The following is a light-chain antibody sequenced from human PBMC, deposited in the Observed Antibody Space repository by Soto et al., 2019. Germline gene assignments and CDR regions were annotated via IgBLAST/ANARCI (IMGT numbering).Light chain of an antibody. CDR1: TGAVTGGNY. J-gene: IGLJ3*02. CDR2: STI. Sequence: QTVVTQEPSLTVSPGGTVTLTCDSSTGAVTGGNYPNWFQQKPGQAPRPLIYSTINQDSWTPARFSGSLLGGKAALTLSGVQPEDEADYYCLLYAGGPWVFGGGTQLTV. V-gene: IGLV7-43*01. CDR3: LLYAGGPWV.